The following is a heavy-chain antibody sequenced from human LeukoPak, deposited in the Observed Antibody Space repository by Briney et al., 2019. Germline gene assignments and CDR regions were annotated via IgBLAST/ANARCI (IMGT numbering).Heavy chain of an antibody. J-gene: IGHJ5*02. D-gene: IGHD6-19*01. Sequence: GASVKVSCKASGYTFTSYGISWVRQAPGQGPEWMGWISAYNGNTNYAQKLQGRVTMTTDTSTSTAYMELRSLRFDDTAVYYCARIAVAGTVYWFDPWGQGTLVTVSS. V-gene: IGHV1-18*01. CDR3: ARIAVAGTVYWFDP. CDR2: ISAYNGNT. CDR1: GYTFTSYG.